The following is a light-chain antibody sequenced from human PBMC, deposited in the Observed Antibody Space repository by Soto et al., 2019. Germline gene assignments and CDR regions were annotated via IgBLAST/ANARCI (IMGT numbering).Light chain of an antibody. CDR1: SSDVGGYNY. V-gene: IGLV2-14*01. Sequence: QSALTQPASVSGSPGQSITISCTGTSSDVGGYNYVSWYQQHPGKAPKLMIYDVSNRPSGVSNRFSGSKSGNTASLTISGLQAEDEADYYCSSYTSSSTYGFGTGT. J-gene: IGLJ1*01. CDR2: DVS. CDR3: SSYTSSSTYG.